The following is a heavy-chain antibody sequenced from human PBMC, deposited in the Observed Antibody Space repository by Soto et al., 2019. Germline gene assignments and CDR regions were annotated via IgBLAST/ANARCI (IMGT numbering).Heavy chain of an antibody. CDR2: ISYDGSNK. CDR3: ARARTYYYSSGPSGYFQH. Sequence: QVQLVESGGGVVQPGRSLRLSCAASGFTFSSYAMHWVRQAPVKGTEWVAVISYDGSNKYYADSVNGRFTISRDNSKNTLYLKMNSLSAEDTAVYYCARARTYYYSSGPSGYFQHWGHGALVTVSS. D-gene: IGHD3-22*01. CDR1: GFTFSSYA. V-gene: IGHV3-30-3*01. J-gene: IGHJ1*01.